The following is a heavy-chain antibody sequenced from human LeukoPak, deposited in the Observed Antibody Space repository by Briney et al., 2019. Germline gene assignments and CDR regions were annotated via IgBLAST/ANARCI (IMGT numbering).Heavy chain of an antibody. V-gene: IGHV3-53*01. D-gene: IGHD3-10*01. CDR1: GVTVSTKY. Sequence: PGGSLRLSCAASGVTVSTKYMSWVRQAPGKGLEWVSIIYSGESTYYAESVKGRFIVSRDNSKNTLYLQMNSLRVDNAAVYSCARVGDHYHWYFDLWGRGTLVTVSS. J-gene: IGHJ2*01. CDR2: IYSGEST. CDR3: ARVGDHYHWYFDL.